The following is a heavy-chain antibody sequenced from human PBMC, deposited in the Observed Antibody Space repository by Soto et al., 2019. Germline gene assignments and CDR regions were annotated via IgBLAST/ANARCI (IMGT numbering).Heavy chain of an antibody. CDR3: TKRRNVLRFLEWSSGMEV. CDR1: GLTFSSYG. D-gene: IGHD3-3*01. J-gene: IGHJ6*02. CDR2: ISHDGSNK. V-gene: IGHV3-30*18. Sequence: GGSLRLSCAASGLTFSSYGMHWVRQAPGKGLEWVAFISHDGSNKYYGGSMKGRIAMSRDNSKSTLYLQMSSLRAEDTAVYYCTKRRNVLRFLEWSSGMEVWGQGTTVTVSS.